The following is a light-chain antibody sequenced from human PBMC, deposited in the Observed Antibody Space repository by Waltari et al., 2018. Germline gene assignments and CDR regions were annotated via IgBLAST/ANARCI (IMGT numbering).Light chain of an antibody. V-gene: IGLV2-14*01. J-gene: IGLJ1*01. CDR2: DVS. CDR3: PTHPSSSSYI. Sequence: QSALTQPASASGAPGQSITISCTGTSSDVGDNNYVSWYQQFPGKTPQLISYDVSNRPPGVSIRCAGSKSCNAASRPVSGLQAEHEADYSCPTHPSSSSYIFGTVTTVSVL. CDR1: SSDVGDNNY.